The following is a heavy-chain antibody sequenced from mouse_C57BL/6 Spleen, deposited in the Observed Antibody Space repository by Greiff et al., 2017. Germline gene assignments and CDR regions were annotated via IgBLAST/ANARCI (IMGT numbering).Heavy chain of an antibody. Sequence: DVMLVESGGGLVKPGGSLQLSCAASGFTFSSYTMSWVRQTPEKRLEWVATISGGGGNTYYQDSVKGRVTISRDNAKNALYLQMSSLRSEDTALYYCASVHYYGSSSGAYWGQGTLVTVSA. V-gene: IGHV5-9*01. CDR2: ISGGGGNT. CDR1: GFTFSSYT. CDR3: ASVHYYGSSSGAY. J-gene: IGHJ3*01. D-gene: IGHD1-1*01.